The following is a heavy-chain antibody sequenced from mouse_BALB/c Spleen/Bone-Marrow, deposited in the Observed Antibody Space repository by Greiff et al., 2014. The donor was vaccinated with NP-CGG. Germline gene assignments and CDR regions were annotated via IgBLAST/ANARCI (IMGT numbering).Heavy chain of an antibody. D-gene: IGHD1-1*01. J-gene: IGHJ2*01. CDR2: INPYNGDT. V-gene: IGHV1-20*02. CDR1: GYSFTGYF. CDR3: ARSGYYGSSYFDY. Sequence: VQLQQSGPELVKPGASVKISCKASGYSFTGYFMNWVMQSHGKSLEWIGRINPYNGDTFYNQKFKGKATLTVDKSSSTAHMELRSLAPEDSAVYYCARSGYYGSSYFDYWGQGTTLTVSS.